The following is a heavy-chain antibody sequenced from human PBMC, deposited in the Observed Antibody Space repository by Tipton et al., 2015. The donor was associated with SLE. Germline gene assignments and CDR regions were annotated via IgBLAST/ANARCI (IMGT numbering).Heavy chain of an antibody. CDR2: ISSSGST. Sequence: LSLTCTVSGGSISSGGYYWSWIRQHPGKGLEWIGYISSSGSTYYNPSLKSRVTISVDTSKNQFSLKLSSVTAADTAVYYCARDVGYDSSGYYHRYFDYWGQGTLVTVSS. J-gene: IGHJ4*02. D-gene: IGHD3-22*01. CDR3: ARDVGYDSSGYYHRYFDY. CDR1: GGSISSGGYY. V-gene: IGHV4-31*03.